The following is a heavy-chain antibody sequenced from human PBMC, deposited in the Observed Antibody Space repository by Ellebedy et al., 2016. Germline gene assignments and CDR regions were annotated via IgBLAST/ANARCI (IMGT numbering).Heavy chain of an antibody. CDR1: GYTFTSYY. V-gene: IGHV1-46*01. CDR2: INPSGGST. J-gene: IGHJ3*02. CDR3: ARAGKGPGQAFDI. D-gene: IGHD1-14*01. Sequence: ASVKVSXXASGYTFTSYYMHWVRQAPGQGLEWMGIINPSGGSTSYAQKFQGRVTMTRDTSTSTVYMELSSLRSEDTAVYYCARAGKGPGQAFDIWGQGTMVTVSS.